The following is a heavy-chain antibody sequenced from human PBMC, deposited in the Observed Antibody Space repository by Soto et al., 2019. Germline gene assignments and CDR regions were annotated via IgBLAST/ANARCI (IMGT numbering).Heavy chain of an antibody. CDR3: TSSWTPGYYFDY. V-gene: IGHV1-69*12. CDR1: GGTFSSYA. CDR2: IIPIVGTA. Sequence: QVQLVQSGAEVKKPGSSVKVSCKASGGTFSSYAISWVRQAPGQGLEWMGGIIPIVGTANYAQKFQGRVTITADEATSTAYLELSSLRSEDTAVYYCTSSWTPGYYFDYWGQGTLVTVSS. J-gene: IGHJ4*02. D-gene: IGHD6-13*01.